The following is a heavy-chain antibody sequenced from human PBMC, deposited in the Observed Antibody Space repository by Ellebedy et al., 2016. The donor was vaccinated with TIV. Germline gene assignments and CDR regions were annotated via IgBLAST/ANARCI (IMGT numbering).Heavy chain of an antibody. V-gene: IGHV3-21*01. D-gene: IGHD2-2*01. CDR2: ISTSSTYI. Sequence: GESLKISCAASGFTFSSYTMNWVRQAPGKGLEWVSSISTSSTYIYYADSVKGRFTISRDNSKNTLYLQMNSLRGEDTAVYYCARGRGGSTGSDYFDYWGQGTLVTVSS. CDR1: GFTFSSYT. J-gene: IGHJ4*02. CDR3: ARGRGGSTGSDYFDY.